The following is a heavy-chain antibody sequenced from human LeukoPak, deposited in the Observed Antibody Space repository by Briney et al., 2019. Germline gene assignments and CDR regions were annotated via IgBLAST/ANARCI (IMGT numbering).Heavy chain of an antibody. V-gene: IGHV4-34*01. Sequence: SETLSLTCAVYGGSFSGYYWSWIRQPPGKGLEWIGEINHSGSTNYNPSLKSRVTISVDTSKNQFSLKLSPVTAADTAVYYCARKTHYGDYLNWFDPWGQGTLVTVSS. J-gene: IGHJ5*02. D-gene: IGHD4-17*01. CDR1: GGSFSGYY. CDR2: INHSGST. CDR3: ARKTHYGDYLNWFDP.